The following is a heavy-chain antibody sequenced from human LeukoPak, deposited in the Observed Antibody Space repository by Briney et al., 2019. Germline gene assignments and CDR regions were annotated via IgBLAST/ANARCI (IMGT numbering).Heavy chain of an antibody. CDR2: IGEEKSGSWT. D-gene: IGHD5-12*01. CDR3: ARRYSGYSVPFWPFDY. J-gene: IGHJ4*02. V-gene: IGHV3-23*01. Sequence: PGGSLRLSCAASGFTLSNYPMGWVRQAPVKGLEWLSAIGEEKSGSWTKSADSVKGRFTISRDNAKNSLYLQMNSLRAEDTAVYYCARRYSGYSVPFWPFDYWGQGTLVTVSS. CDR1: GFTLSNYP.